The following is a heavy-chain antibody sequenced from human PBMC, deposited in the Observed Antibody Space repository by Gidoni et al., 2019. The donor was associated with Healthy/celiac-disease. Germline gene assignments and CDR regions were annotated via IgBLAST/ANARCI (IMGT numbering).Heavy chain of an antibody. V-gene: IGHV4-31*03. CDR3: ARDRDTAMGAAGLDYYYYGMDV. CDR2: IYYSGST. J-gene: IGHJ6*02. CDR1: GGSISSGGYY. Sequence: QVQLQESGPGLVKPSQTLSLTCTVSGGSISSGGYYWSWIRQHPGKGLEWIGYIYYSGSTYYNPSLKSRVTISVDTSKNQFSLKLSSVTAADTAVYYCARDRDTAMGAAGLDYYYYGMDVWGQGTTVTVSS. D-gene: IGHD5-18*01.